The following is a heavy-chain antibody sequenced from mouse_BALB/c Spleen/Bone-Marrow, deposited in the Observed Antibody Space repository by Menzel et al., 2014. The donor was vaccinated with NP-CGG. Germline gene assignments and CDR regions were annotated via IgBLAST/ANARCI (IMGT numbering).Heavy chain of an antibody. D-gene: IGHD2-2*01. CDR2: ISSGGINT. CDR1: GFAFSGYD. J-gene: IGHJ4*01. V-gene: IGHV5-12-1*01. CDR3: ARQRGYAYAMDY. Sequence: EVKLVESGGGLVKPGGSLKLPCAASGFAFSGYDMSWVRQTPEKRLEWVAYISSGGINTYYPDSVKGRFTISRDNAKNTLYLQMNSLKSEDTAVYYCARQRGYAYAMDYWGQGTSVTVSS.